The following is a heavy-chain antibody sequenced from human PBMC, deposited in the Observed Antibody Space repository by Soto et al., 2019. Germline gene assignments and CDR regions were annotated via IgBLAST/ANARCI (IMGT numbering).Heavy chain of an antibody. CDR3: ARDVYPGVVNYYYGMDV. V-gene: IGHV1-69*13. CDR1: GGTFSSYA. J-gene: IGHJ6*02. Sequence: SVKVSCKASGGTFSSYAISWVRQAPGQGLEWMGGIIPIFGTANYAQKFQGRVTITADESTSTAYMELSSLRSEDTAVYYCARDVYPGVVNYYYGMDVWGQGTTVTVSS. CDR2: IIPIFGTA. D-gene: IGHD3-3*01.